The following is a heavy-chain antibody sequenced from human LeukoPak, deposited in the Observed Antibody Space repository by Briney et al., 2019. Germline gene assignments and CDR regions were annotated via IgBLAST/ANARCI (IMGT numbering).Heavy chain of an antibody. CDR1: GVSFSGYA. Sequence: GGSLRLSCAVPGVSFSGYAMHWVRQAPGKGLEWVGLIKYDASDEYYADSVKGRFTISRDDSRNTLYLQMTSLRAEDTAVYYCARGQSVGWEIGVCDFWGQGSLVTVAS. D-gene: IGHD1-26*01. J-gene: IGHJ4*02. CDR3: ARGQSVGWEIGVCDF. CDR2: IKYDASDE. V-gene: IGHV3-33*01.